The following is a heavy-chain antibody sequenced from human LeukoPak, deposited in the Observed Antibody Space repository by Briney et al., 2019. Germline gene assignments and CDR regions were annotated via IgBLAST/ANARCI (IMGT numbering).Heavy chain of an antibody. Sequence: PGGSLRLSCAASGFAFNTYWMHWVRQAPGKGLEWVANINEAGSGKYYVDSVKGRFTISRDNAKNSLYLQMNSLRVEDTAIYYCASGRQLGYWGQGTLATVSA. CDR1: GFAFNTYW. CDR3: ASGRQLGY. J-gene: IGHJ4*02. D-gene: IGHD6-13*01. V-gene: IGHV3-7*01. CDR2: INEAGSGK.